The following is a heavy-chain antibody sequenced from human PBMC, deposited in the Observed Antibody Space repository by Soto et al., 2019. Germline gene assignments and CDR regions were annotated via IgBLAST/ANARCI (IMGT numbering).Heavy chain of an antibody. CDR1: GGTFSSYA. CDR2: IIPIFGTA. V-gene: IGHV1-69*05. D-gene: IGHD3-3*01. CDR3: ARARGPYITIFGVVIGFDP. Sequence: SVKVSCKASGGTFSSYAISWVRQAPGQGLEWMGGIIPIFGTANYAQKFQGRVTMTTDTSTSTAYMELRSLRSDDTAVYYCARARGPYITIFGVVIGFDPWGQGTLVTVSS. J-gene: IGHJ5*02.